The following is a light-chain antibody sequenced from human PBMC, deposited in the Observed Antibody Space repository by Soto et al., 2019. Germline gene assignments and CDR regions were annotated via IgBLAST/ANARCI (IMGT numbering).Light chain of an antibody. V-gene: IGLV2-23*02. J-gene: IGLJ1*01. Sequence: QSALTQPASVSGSPGQSITIPCTGTSGDVGGYNLVSWYQQHPGKAPKLMIYEVTERPSGVSNRFSGSKSGNTASLTISGLQPDDEAAYYCCSYAGNSEVFGTGTKLAVL. CDR3: CSYAGNSEV. CDR2: EVT. CDR1: SGDVGGYNL.